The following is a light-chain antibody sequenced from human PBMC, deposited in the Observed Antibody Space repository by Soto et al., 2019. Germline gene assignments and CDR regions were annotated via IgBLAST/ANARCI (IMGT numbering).Light chain of an antibody. CDR2: GTS. V-gene: IGKV3-20*01. CDR3: QQYHNSSFA. Sequence: EIVLTQSPGTLSLSPGESATLSCRASQSIVRNFLAWYQQKPGQVHRLLIYGTSSRATGIPDRFSGSGSGTDITLTISRLEPEDCAVYYCQQYHNSSFAFGTGTKLEIK. J-gene: IGKJ2*01. CDR1: QSIVRNF.